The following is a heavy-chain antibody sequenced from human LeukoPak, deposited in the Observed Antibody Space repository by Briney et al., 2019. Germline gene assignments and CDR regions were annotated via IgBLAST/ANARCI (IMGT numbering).Heavy chain of an antibody. J-gene: IGHJ4*02. CDR2: ISYDGTNK. V-gene: IGHV3-30-3*01. CDR3: ASSSMAHFYFDY. D-gene: IGHD2/OR15-2a*01. Sequence: GGSLRLSCAASGFTFSSYAMHWVRQAPGKGLEWVTVISYDGTNKYYADSVKGRFTISRDNSKNTLYLQMNSLRAEDTAIYYCASSSMAHFYFDYWGQGTPVTVSS. CDR1: GFTFSSYA.